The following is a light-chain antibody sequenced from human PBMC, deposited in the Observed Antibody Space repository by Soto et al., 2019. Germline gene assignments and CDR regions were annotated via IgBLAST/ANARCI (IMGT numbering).Light chain of an antibody. CDR2: AAS. CDR3: KMSDSLPLT. Sequence: TKSPFSVSASVGDSVTITCRASQGIGSYVAWYQQKPGKVPKLLIYAASTLQSGVPSRFSGSGSETDFTLTIRSLQAEEVASYCCKMSDSLPLTFAERGKV. J-gene: IGKJ4*01. V-gene: IGKV1-27*01. CDR1: QGIGSY.